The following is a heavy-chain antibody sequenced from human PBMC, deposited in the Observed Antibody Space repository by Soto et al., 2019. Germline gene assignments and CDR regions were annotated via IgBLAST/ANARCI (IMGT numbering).Heavy chain of an antibody. V-gene: IGHV3-21*01. D-gene: IGHD1-1*01. Sequence: GESLKISCAASGFTFSSYSMNWVRQAPGKGLEWVSSISSSSSYIYYADSVKGRFTISRDNAKNSLYLQMNSLRAEDTAVYYCARAQGTGFGFDYWGQGTLVTVSS. CDR2: ISSSSSYI. CDR1: GFTFSSYS. J-gene: IGHJ4*02. CDR3: ARAQGTGFGFDY.